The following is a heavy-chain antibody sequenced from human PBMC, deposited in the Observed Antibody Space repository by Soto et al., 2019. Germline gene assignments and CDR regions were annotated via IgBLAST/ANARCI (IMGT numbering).Heavy chain of an antibody. D-gene: IGHD6-19*01. Sequence: QVQLQQSGPGLVKPSQTLSLMCDISGDSVSSVTATWSWIRQSPSRGLEWLGRTYYRSKWYNDYAMSVKGRIVITPDTSKNQVSLQLNSVTPEDTATYFGARDGSGFHWYFDVWGRGTLVTVSS. CDR3: ARDGSGFHWYFDV. CDR1: GDSVSSVTAT. J-gene: IGHJ2*01. V-gene: IGHV6-1*01. CDR2: TYYRSKWYN.